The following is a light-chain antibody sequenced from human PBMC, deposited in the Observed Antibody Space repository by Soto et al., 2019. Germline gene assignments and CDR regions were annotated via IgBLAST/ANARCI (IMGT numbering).Light chain of an antibody. CDR1: SGDVGGYTH. V-gene: IGLV2-8*01. J-gene: IGLJ1*01. CDR2: DVS. CDR3: SSYAGSSTYV. Sequence: QSVLTQPPSASGSPGQSVTISCTGTSGDVGGYTHVSWFQQHPGKAPKLMIYDVSKRPSGAPDRFSGSKSGNTASLTVSGLQAEDEADYYCSSYAGSSTYVFGTGTKVTVL.